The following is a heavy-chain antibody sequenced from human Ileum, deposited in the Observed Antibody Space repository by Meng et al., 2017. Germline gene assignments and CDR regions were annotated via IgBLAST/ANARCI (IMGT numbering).Heavy chain of an antibody. CDR3: ARDHMGSLDY. V-gene: IGHV4-61*08. CDR2: EST. D-gene: IGHD1-26*01. CDR1: VGSVSRVGYQ. J-gene: IGHJ4*02. Sequence: QGKRQGSGPGLGVPSGSLSLLCTVSVGSVSRVGYQWDWSRQLPGKGLGWSGYESTNHNPSLKSRVARSLDTSRNQFSLSLSSVTAADTAVYYCARDHMGSLDYWGQGILVTVSS.